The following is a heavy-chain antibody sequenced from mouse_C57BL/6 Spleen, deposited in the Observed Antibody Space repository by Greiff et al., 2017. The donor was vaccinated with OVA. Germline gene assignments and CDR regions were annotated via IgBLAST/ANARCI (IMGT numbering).Heavy chain of an antibody. CDR3: ARWTTVVATGYFDV. CDR2: IYPGDGDT. Sequence: QVQLQQSGPELVKPGASVKISCKASGYAFSSSWMNWVKQRPGKGLEWIGRIYPGDGDTNYNGKFKGKATMTADKSSSTAYMQLSSLTSDDSAVYFCARWTTVVATGYFDVWGTGTTVTVSS. V-gene: IGHV1-82*01. CDR1: GYAFSSSW. J-gene: IGHJ1*03. D-gene: IGHD1-1*01.